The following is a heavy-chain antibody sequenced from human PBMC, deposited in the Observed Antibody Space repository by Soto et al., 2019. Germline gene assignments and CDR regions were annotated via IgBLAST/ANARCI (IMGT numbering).Heavy chain of an antibody. Sequence: SETLSLTCTVSGGSISSYYWSWIRQPPGKGLEWIGYIYYSGSTNYNPSLKSRVTISVDTSKNQFSLKLSSVAAADTAVYYCARGGWYSYYYGMDVWGQGTTVTVSS. CDR1: GGSISSYY. V-gene: IGHV4-59*01. CDR3: ARGGWYSYYYGMDV. D-gene: IGHD6-19*01. CDR2: IYYSGST. J-gene: IGHJ6*02.